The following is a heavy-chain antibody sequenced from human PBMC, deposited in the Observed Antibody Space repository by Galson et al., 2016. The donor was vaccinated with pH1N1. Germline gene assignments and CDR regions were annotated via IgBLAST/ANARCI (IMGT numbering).Heavy chain of an antibody. Sequence: SLRLSCAASGFTFSDYWMAWVRQAPGKGLEWVANIKQDGSQKYYVDSVKGRSTISRDNAKNSLYLHMNSLRADDTAVYYCESQHYYGSGVDYWGQGTLVTGAS. V-gene: IGHV3-7*02. D-gene: IGHD3-10*01. CDR1: GFTFSDYW. CDR3: ESQHYYGSGVDY. CDR2: IKQDGSQK. J-gene: IGHJ4*02.